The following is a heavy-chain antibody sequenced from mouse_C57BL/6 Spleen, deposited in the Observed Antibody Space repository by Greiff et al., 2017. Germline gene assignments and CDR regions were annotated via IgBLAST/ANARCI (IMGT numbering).Heavy chain of an antibody. CDR1: GYTFTRYW. D-gene: IGHD1-3*01. V-gene: IGHV1-74*01. J-gene: IGHJ3*01. CDR2: IHPSYRAT. Sequence: VQLQQPGAELVKPGASVKVSCKASGYTFTRYWMHWVKQRPVQGLEWIGRIHPSYRATNYNQKFKGKATLTVDKSSSTAYMQLSDLTSEDSAVYYCGIHCNNHYWVQGTLVTVAA. CDR3: GIHCNNHY.